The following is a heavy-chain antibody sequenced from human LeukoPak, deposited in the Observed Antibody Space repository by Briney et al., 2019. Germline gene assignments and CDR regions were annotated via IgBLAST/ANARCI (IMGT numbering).Heavy chain of an antibody. Sequence: GRSLRLSCAASGFTFSSYGMHWVRQAPGKGLEWVAVISYDGSNKHYADSVKGRFTISRDNSKNTLYLQMNSLRAEDTAVYYCAKLSPYWGQGTLVTVSS. V-gene: IGHV3-30*18. J-gene: IGHJ4*02. CDR2: ISYDGSNK. CDR1: GFTFSSYG. D-gene: IGHD3-16*01. CDR3: AKLSPY.